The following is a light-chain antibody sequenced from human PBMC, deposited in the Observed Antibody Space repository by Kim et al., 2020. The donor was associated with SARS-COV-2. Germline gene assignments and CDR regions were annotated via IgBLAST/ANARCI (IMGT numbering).Light chain of an antibody. CDR2: EAS. V-gene: IGKV1-5*03. CDR3: QQYYSFST. CDR1: QSISNV. Sequence: RSASVGARVTITGRARQSISNVLAWYQQKPGKAPNLLIYEASTLQTGVPSRFSGSGSATEFTLTITRLQPDDFATYYCQQYYSFSTFGQGTKLEI. J-gene: IGKJ2*01.